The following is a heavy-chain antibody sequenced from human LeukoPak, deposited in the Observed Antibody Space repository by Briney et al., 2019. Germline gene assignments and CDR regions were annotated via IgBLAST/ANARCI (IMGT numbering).Heavy chain of an antibody. CDR1: GFTFSSYG. V-gene: IGHV3-23*01. CDR2: ISDGGGST. Sequence: SGGSLRLSCADSGFTFSSYGMSWVRQAPGKGLGWVSAISDGGGSTYYADSVRGRFTISRDNSNNMLYLQMNSLRAEDTAVYYCAKDSPGWFDPWGQGTLVTVSS. CDR3: AKDSPGWFDP. J-gene: IGHJ5*02.